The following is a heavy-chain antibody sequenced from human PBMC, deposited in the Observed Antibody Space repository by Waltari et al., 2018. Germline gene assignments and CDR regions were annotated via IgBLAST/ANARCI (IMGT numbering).Heavy chain of an antibody. D-gene: IGHD1-26*01. CDR2: ICPGDSGT. V-gene: IGHV5-51*01. CDR3: AREWGVGALGY. CDR1: GYSFTSYW. Sequence: EVQLVQSGAEVKKPGESLKISCKGSGYSFTSYWIGWVRQMPGKGLEWLGVICPGDSGTRYSPTLQGQVTISADQSLSTAYLQWSSLKASDTAMYYCAREWGVGALGYWGQGTLVTVSS. J-gene: IGHJ4*02.